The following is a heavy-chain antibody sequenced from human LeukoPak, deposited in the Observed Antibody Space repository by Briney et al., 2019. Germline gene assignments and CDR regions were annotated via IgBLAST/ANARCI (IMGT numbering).Heavy chain of an antibody. CDR1: GGTFSSYA. CDR3: ARDGGPLTYCSGGSCYDY. CDR2: IIPMFGTA. V-gene: IGHV1-69*05. J-gene: IGHJ4*02. D-gene: IGHD2-15*01. Sequence: ASVKVSCKASGGTFSSYAFTWVRQAPGQGLEWMGGIIPMFGTANYAQKFQGRVTITTDESTSTAYMELSSLRSEDTAVYYCARDGGPLTYCSGGSCYDYWGQGTLVTVSS.